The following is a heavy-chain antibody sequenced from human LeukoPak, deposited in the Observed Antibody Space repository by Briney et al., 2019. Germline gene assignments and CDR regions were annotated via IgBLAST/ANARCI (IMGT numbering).Heavy chain of an antibody. Sequence: PGGSLRLSCAASGFTFSSYSMNWVRQAPGKGLEWVSSISSSSSCIYYADSVKGRFTISRDNAKNSLYLQMNSLRAEDTAVYYCARGWWYDSSGYGVCDYWGQGTLVTVSS. CDR2: ISSSSSCI. CDR1: GFTFSSYS. J-gene: IGHJ4*02. D-gene: IGHD3-22*01. V-gene: IGHV3-21*01. CDR3: ARGWWYDSSGYGVCDY.